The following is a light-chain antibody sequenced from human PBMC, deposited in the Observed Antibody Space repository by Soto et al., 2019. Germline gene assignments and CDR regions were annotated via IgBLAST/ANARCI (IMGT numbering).Light chain of an antibody. CDR3: SSYTSGSTLVV. CDR1: SYDVGGYNF. J-gene: IGLJ2*01. Sequence: QSALTQPASVSGSPGQSITISCTGTSYDVGGYNFVSWYQQHPGKAPKLMIYEVSHRPSGVSNRFSGSKSGNTASLTISGLQAEDAADYYCSSYTSGSTLVVFGGGTKLTVL. V-gene: IGLV2-14*01. CDR2: EVS.